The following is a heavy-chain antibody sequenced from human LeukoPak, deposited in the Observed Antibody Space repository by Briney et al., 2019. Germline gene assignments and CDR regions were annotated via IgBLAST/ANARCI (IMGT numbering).Heavy chain of an antibody. CDR2: INADGGST. CDR3: ARGHSSGNQYDAFDM. CDR1: GLTFSGYW. J-gene: IGHJ3*02. D-gene: IGHD3-22*01. V-gene: IGHV3-74*01. Sequence: GGSLRLSCEGSGLTFSGYWFHWVRQAPGEGLVWVSRINADGGSTVYADSVRGRFTISRDNAKNTVYLQMNSLSTEDTAVYYCARGHSSGNQYDAFDMWGQGTRVTVSS.